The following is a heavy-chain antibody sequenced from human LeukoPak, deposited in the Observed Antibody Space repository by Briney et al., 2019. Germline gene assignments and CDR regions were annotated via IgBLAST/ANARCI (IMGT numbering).Heavy chain of an antibody. V-gene: IGHV4-61*02. CDR2: IYTSGST. Sequence: SQTLSLTCTVSGGSISSGSYYWSWIRQPAGKGLEWIGRIYTSGSTNYNPFLKSRVTISVDTSKNQFSLKLSSVTAADTAVYYCARGLWFGELSDPPDYWGQGTLVTVSS. CDR1: GGSISSGSYY. D-gene: IGHD3-10*01. J-gene: IGHJ4*02. CDR3: ARGLWFGELSDPPDY.